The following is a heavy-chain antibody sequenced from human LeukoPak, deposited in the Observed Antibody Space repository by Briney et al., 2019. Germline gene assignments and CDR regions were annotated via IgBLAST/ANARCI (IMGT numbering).Heavy chain of an antibody. J-gene: IGHJ4*02. CDR2: INPNSGGT. V-gene: IGHV1-2*02. Sequence: GASVKVSCKASGYTFTGYYIHWVRQAPGQGLEWMGWINPNSGGTHYAQNFQGRVTMTRDTSISTTYMELSRLKSDDTAVYYCARDSDCTNGVCYRTDLDYWGQGTLVTVSS. CDR1: GYTFTGYY. CDR3: ARDSDCTNGVCYRTDLDY. D-gene: IGHD2-8*01.